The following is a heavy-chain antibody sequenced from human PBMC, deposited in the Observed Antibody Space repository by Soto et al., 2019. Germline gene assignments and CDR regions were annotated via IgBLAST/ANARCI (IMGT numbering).Heavy chain of an antibody. CDR2: INHSGST. Sequence: SETLSLTCAVYGGSFSGYYWSWIRQPPGKGLEWIGEINHSGSTNYNPSLKSRVTISVDTSKNQFSLKLSSVTAADTAVYYCARDRYYYVIIWFDPWGQGTLVTVSS. CDR3: ARDRYYYVIIWFDP. CDR1: GGSFSGYY. D-gene: IGHD3-10*02. V-gene: IGHV4-34*01. J-gene: IGHJ5*02.